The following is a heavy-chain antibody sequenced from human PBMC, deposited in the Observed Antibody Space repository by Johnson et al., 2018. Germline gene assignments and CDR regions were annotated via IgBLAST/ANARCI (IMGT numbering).Heavy chain of an antibody. J-gene: IGHJ3*02. V-gene: IGHV3-7*01. D-gene: IGHD2-8*02. CDR3: ARDLGLHHYGTTGDQHDAFDI. CDR1: GFTFNKFW. Sequence: VQLVETGGGLVQPGGSLRLSCAASGFTFNKFWMNWVRQAPGKGLEWVANIKEDVSETHYVDSVMGRFTISRDNAKNSLYLQINSLGDEETAVYYFARDLGLHHYGTTGDQHDAFDIWGQGTMVTVSS. CDR2: IKEDVSET.